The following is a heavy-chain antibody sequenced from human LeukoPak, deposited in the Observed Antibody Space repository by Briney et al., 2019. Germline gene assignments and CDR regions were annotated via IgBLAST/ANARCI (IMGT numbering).Heavy chain of an antibody. CDR1: GGSFSGYY. CDR3: ARGRYYYGSGSYFDY. Sequence: SETLSLTCAVYGGSFSGYYWSWIRQPPGKGLEWIGEINHSGSTNYNPSLKSRVTISVDTSKNQFSLKLSSVTAADTAVYYCARGRYYYGSGSYFDYWGQGTLVAVSS. V-gene: IGHV4-34*01. D-gene: IGHD3-10*01. J-gene: IGHJ4*02. CDR2: INHSGST.